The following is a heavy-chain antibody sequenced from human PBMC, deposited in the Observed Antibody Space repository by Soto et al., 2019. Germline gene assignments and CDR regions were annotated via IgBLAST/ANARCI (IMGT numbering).Heavy chain of an antibody. J-gene: IGHJ4*02. V-gene: IGHV3-53*04. D-gene: IGHD6-13*01. CDR3: ARDSDGLNSSRPGG. Sequence: PGGSLRLSCAASGFTVSSNYMSWVRQAPGKGLEWVSVIYSGGSTYYADSVKGRFTISRHNSKNTLYLQMNSLRAEDTAVYYCARDSDGLNSSRPGGWGQGTLVTVSS. CDR2: IYSGGST. CDR1: GFTVSSNY.